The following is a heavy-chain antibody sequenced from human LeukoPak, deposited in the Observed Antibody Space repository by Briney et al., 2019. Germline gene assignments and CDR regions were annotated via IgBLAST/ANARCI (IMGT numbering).Heavy chain of an antibody. D-gene: IGHD3-16*01. CDR2: ITSSSSTI. CDR1: GFIFSTYN. J-gene: IGHJ4*02. Sequence: GGSLRLSCTASGFIFSTYNMDWVRQAPGKGLEWISYITSSSSTIYYADSVKGRFTISRDNAKNSLYLQMNSLRAGDTAVYYCARDSGRGGGVDYWGQGTLVTVSS. V-gene: IGHV3-48*01. CDR3: ARDSGRGGGVDY.